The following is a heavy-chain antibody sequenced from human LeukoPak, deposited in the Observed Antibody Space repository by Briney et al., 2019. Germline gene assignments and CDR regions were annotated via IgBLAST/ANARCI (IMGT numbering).Heavy chain of an antibody. CDR2: IYRSGGT. D-gene: IGHD6-6*01. J-gene: IGHJ1*01. CDR3: ARGGAARLHFQN. Sequence: SETLSLTCTVSGGSISTYYWNWIRQPPGKGLEWIGYIYRSGGTNYNPSLQSRVTISVDTSKNQFSLNLNSVTAADTAVYYCARGGAARLHFQNWGQGTLVTVSS. V-gene: IGHV4-59*01. CDR1: GGSISTYY.